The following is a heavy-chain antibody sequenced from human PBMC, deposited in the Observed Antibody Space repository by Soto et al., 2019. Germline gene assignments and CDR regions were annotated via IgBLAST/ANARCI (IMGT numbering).Heavy chain of an antibody. V-gene: IGHV3-23*01. D-gene: IGHD3-10*01. CDR1: GFTFSDYA. J-gene: IGHJ6*02. CDR3: ARGDRGGSGSPASYYFSGLDV. CDR2: VSANGDIT. Sequence: EVQVLESGGDLVQPGGSLRLSCAASGFTFSDYAMTWVRQAPGKGLDWVSSVSANGDITYYADSVQGRFTISRDNSNNTLLLQMNSLRAEDTALFSCARGDRGGSGSPASYYFSGLDVWGQGTTVTVSS.